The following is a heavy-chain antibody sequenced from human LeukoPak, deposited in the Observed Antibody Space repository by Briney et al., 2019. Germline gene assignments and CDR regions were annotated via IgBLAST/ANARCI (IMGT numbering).Heavy chain of an antibody. CDR1: GYTFTGYY. V-gene: IGHV1-2*02. J-gene: IGHJ5*02. Sequence: APVKVSCKASGYTFTGYYMHWVRQAPGQGLEWMGWINPNSGGTNYAQKFQGRVTMTRDTSISTAYMELSRLRSDDTAVYYCARDVDCGGDCYLGFDPWGQGTLVTVSS. D-gene: IGHD2-21*02. CDR3: ARDVDCGGDCYLGFDP. CDR2: INPNSGGT.